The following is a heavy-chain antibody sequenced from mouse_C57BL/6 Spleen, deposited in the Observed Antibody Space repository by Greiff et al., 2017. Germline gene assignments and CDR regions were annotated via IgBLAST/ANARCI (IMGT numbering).Heavy chain of an antibody. CDR3: ARAQDDGYDY. CDR1: GFTFSSYA. CDR2: ISDGGSYT. V-gene: IGHV5-4*01. Sequence: EVHLVESGGGLVKPGGSLKLSCAASGFTFSSYAMSWVRQTPEKRLEWVATISDGGSYTYYPDNVKGRFTISRDNAKNNLYLQMSHLKSEDTAMYYCARAQDDGYDYWGQGTTLTVSS. J-gene: IGHJ2*01. D-gene: IGHD2-3*01.